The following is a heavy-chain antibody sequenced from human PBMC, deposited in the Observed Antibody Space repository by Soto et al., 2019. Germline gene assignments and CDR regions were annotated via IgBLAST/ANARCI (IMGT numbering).Heavy chain of an antibody. CDR2: INPSGGST. CDR1: GYTFTSYY. V-gene: IGHV1-46*01. J-gene: IGHJ5*02. D-gene: IGHD3-3*01. CDR3: ASVGVGSYVRFDH. Sequence: GASVKVSCRASGYTFTSYYMHWVRQPPGQGLEGMGIINPSGGSTRYAQKFQGRVNMTRDTSTSTVYMELSSLRSEATAVSYCASVGVGSYVRFDHWGQGTLVSVAS.